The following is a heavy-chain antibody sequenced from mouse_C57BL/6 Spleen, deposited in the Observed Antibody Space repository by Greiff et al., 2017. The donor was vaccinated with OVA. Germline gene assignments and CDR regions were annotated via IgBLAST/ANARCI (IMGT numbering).Heavy chain of an antibody. CDR3: ARAYYYGSSHPYYYAMDY. Sequence: EVKVEESGGGLVKPGGSLKLSCAASGFTFSSYTMSWVRQTPEKRLEWVATISGGGGNTYYTDSVKGRFTISRDNAKNTLYLQMSSLRSEDTALYYCARAYYYGSSHPYYYAMDYWGQGTSVTVSS. V-gene: IGHV5-9*01. J-gene: IGHJ4*01. CDR2: ISGGGGNT. D-gene: IGHD1-1*01. CDR1: GFTFSSYT.